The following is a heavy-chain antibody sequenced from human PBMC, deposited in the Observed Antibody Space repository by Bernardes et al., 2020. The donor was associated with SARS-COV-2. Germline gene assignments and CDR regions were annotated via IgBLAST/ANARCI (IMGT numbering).Heavy chain of an antibody. Sequence: TLSLTCTVSGGSIIIYSWSCIRPPPGKGLEWIGSIYFSGSTNYNPSLKSRVTISVDTSKNQFSLKLSSVTAADTAVYYCARALRTTHYLFDSWSQGTLVTVSS. CDR2: IYFSGST. J-gene: IGHJ4*02. V-gene: IGHV4-59*01. D-gene: IGHD1-26*01. CDR1: GGSIIIYS. CDR3: ARALRTTHYLFDS.